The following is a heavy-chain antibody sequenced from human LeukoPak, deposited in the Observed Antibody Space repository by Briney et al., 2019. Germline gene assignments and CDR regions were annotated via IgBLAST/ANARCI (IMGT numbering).Heavy chain of an antibody. D-gene: IGHD1-26*01. Sequence: GRSLRLSCAASGFTFTTYGMHWVRQAPGKGLDWVAVIWFDGSEKYYADSVKGRFTISRDNSKNTLYLQMNSLRAEDTAVYCCARAVGPFDYWGQGTLVIVSS. CDR3: ARAVGPFDY. CDR1: GFTFTTYG. V-gene: IGHV3-33*01. J-gene: IGHJ4*02. CDR2: IWFDGSEK.